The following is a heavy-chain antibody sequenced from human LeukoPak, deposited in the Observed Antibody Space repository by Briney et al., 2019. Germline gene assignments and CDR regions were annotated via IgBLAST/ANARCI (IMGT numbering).Heavy chain of an antibody. Sequence: GASVKVPCKASGGTFSSYSISWVRQAPGQGLEWMGGIIPIFDTADYAQKFQGRVTITADESTSTAYMELSSLRSEDTAVFYCARISLGAIWGYYYGMDVWGQGTTVTVSS. V-gene: IGHV1-69*13. CDR2: IIPIFDTA. CDR3: ARISLGAIWGYYYGMDV. D-gene: IGHD1-26*01. CDR1: GGTFSSYS. J-gene: IGHJ6*02.